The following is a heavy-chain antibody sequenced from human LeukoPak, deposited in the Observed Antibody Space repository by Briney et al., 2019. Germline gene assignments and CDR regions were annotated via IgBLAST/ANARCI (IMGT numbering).Heavy chain of an antibody. Sequence: GGSLRLSCAASGFTFDDYAMHWVRQAPGKGLVWVSRINTDGSSTSYADSVKGRFTISRDNAKNTHYLQMNSLRAEDTAVYYCAREGSLGQQLPPDYWGQGTLVTVSS. J-gene: IGHJ4*02. CDR1: GFTFDDYA. CDR3: AREGSLGQQLPPDY. D-gene: IGHD6-13*01. V-gene: IGHV3-74*01. CDR2: INTDGSST.